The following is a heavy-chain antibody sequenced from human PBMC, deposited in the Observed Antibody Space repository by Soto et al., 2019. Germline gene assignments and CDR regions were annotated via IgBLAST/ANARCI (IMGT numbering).Heavy chain of an antibody. CDR3: AREGGRYCSGGSCYSDY. CDR2: ISSSGSTI. D-gene: IGHD2-15*01. CDR1: GFTFSSYE. Sequence: EVQLVESGGGLVQPGGSLRLSCAASGFTFSSYEMNWVRQGPGKGLEWVSYISSSGSTIYYADSVKGRFTISRDNAKNSLYLQMNSLRAEDTAVYYCAREGGRYCSGGSCYSDYWGQGTLVTVSS. J-gene: IGHJ4*02. V-gene: IGHV3-48*03.